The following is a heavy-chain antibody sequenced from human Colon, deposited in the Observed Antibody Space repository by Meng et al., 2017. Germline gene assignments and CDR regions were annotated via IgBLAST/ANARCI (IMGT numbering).Heavy chain of an antibody. D-gene: IGHD3-16*01. CDR2: IYDNGYT. V-gene: IGHV4-30-2*06. CDR1: GDSVTTTLSS. Sequence: QPQLQESGSRLVKPSQTPALTYAVSGDSVTTTLSSWSWIRQSPGKGLEWIGNIYDNGYTYYSPSLRSRVTISVDRSNNQFSLNLNSVTAADTAVYFCARGSRGSTYFAYWGQGILVTVSS. CDR3: ARGSRGSTYFAY. J-gene: IGHJ4*02.